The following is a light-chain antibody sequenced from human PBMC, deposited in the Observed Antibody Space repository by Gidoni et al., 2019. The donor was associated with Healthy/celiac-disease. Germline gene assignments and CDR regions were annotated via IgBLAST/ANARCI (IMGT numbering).Light chain of an antibody. CDR3: QQYGSSPRA. Sequence: ELVLTQSPGTLSLSPGERATLSCRASQRVSSSYLAWYQQKPGQAPRLLIYGASSRATGIPDRFSGRGSGTDFTLTISRLEPEDFAVYYCQQYGSSPRAFGQGTKVEI. V-gene: IGKV3-20*01. CDR2: GAS. CDR1: QRVSSSY. J-gene: IGKJ1*01.